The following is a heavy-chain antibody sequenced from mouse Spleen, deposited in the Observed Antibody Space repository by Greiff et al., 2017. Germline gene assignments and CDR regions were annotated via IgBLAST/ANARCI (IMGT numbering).Heavy chain of an antibody. D-gene: IGHD1-1*01. CDR1: GFTFSSYG. J-gene: IGHJ4*01. V-gene: IGHV5-6*01. Sequence: EVKLVESGGDLVKPGGSLKLSCAASGFTFSSYGMSWVRQTPDKRLEWVATISSGGSYTYYPDSVKGRFTISRDNAKNTLYLQMSSLKSEDTAMYYCARQGITTVVARYAMDYWGQGTSVTVSS. CDR2: ISSGGSYT. CDR3: ARQGITTVVARYAMDY.